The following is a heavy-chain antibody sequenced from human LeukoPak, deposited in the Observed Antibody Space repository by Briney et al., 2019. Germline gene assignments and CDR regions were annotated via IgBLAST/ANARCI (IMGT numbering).Heavy chain of an antibody. CDR3: ARCNYYDSSGSDAFDI. CDR2: INHSGST. J-gene: IGHJ3*02. V-gene: IGHV4-34*01. D-gene: IGHD3-22*01. CDR1: GGSISSYY. Sequence: SETLSLTCTVSGGSISSYYWSWIRQPPGKGLEWIGEINHSGSTNYNPSLKSRVTISVDTSKNQFSLKLSSVTAADTAVYYCARCNYYDSSGSDAFDIWGQGTMVTVSS.